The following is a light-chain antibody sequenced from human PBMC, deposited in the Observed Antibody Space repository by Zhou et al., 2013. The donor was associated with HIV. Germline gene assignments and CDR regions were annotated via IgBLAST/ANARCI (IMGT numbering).Light chain of an antibody. V-gene: IGKV3-20*01. CDR2: GAS. Sequence: EIVLTQSPGTLSLSPGQRAILSCRASQSVSSDYLAWYQQKPGQSPRLLIYGASSRATGIPDRFSGSGSGTDFTLTISRLEPEDFAVYYCQQYGNSPRTFGQGT. J-gene: IGKJ2*01. CDR3: QQYGNSPRT. CDR1: QSVSSDY.